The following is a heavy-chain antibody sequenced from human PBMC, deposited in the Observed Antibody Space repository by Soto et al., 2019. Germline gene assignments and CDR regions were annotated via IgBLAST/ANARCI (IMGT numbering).Heavy chain of an antibody. Sequence: LKISCKASGYRFTSYWIGWVRQMPGKGLEWMGIIYPGDSETRYSPSFQGQVTISADKSISTAYLQWSSLKASDTAMYYCARQYSSSSGYYYGMDVWGQGTTVTVPS. J-gene: IGHJ6*02. CDR3: ARQYSSSSGYYYGMDV. CDR1: GYRFTSYW. V-gene: IGHV5-51*01. D-gene: IGHD6-6*01. CDR2: IYPGDSET.